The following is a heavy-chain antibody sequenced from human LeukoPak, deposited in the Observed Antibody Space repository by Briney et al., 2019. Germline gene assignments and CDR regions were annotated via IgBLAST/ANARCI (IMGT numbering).Heavy chain of an antibody. V-gene: IGHV4-59*08. Sequence: SETLSLTCTVSGGSISSYYWSWIRQPPGKGLEWIGYIYYSGSTNYNPSLKSRVTISVDTSKNQFSLKLSSVTAADTAVYYCAAQVVVAATPSYYFDYGGQGTLVTVSS. CDR1: GGSISSYY. D-gene: IGHD2-15*01. CDR3: AAQVVVAATPSYYFDY. J-gene: IGHJ4*02. CDR2: IYYSGST.